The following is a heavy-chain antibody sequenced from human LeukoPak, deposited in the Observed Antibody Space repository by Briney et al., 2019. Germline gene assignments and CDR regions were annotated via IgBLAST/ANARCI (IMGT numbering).Heavy chain of an antibody. V-gene: IGHV3-23*01. Sequence: GGSLRLSCAASGFTFSSYAMSWVRQAPGKGLEWVSAISGSGGSTYYADSVKGRFTISRDNSKNTLYLQMNSLRAEDTAVYYCARLGPPIGRTAYCGGDCPYWYFDLWGRGTLVTVSS. D-gene: IGHD2-21*02. CDR3: ARLGPPIGRTAYCGGDCPYWYFDL. CDR2: ISGSGGST. J-gene: IGHJ2*01. CDR1: GFTFSSYA.